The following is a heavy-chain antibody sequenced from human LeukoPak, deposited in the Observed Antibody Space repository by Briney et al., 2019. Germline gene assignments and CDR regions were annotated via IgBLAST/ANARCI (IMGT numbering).Heavy chain of an antibody. D-gene: IGHD4-11*01. CDR2: ISSSSTYI. Sequence: GGSLRLSCAASGFTFSSYSMNWVRQAPGKGLEWVSSISSSSTYIYYADSVKGRFTISRDNAKNSLYLQMNSLRAEDTAVYYCATDGSTVTNYYFDYWGQGTLVTVSS. V-gene: IGHV3-21*01. J-gene: IGHJ4*02. CDR3: ATDGSTVTNYYFDY. CDR1: GFTFSSYS.